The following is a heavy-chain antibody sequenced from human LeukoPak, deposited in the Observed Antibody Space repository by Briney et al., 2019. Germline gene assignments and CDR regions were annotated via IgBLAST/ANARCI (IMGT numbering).Heavy chain of an antibody. Sequence: GESLKISCKGSGYRFTTYWLGWVRQMPGKGLEWMGIIYPGDSDTRYSPPFQGQVTISADKSVSTAYLQWSSLKASDTAMYYCARRLVGTKYFDYWGQGTLVTVSS. D-gene: IGHD1-26*01. CDR2: IYPGDSDT. CDR1: GYRFTTYW. CDR3: ARRLVGTKYFDY. J-gene: IGHJ4*02. V-gene: IGHV5-51*01.